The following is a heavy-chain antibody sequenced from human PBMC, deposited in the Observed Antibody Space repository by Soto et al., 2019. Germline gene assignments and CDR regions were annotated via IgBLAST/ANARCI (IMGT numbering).Heavy chain of an antibody. CDR2: ISSSGDST. J-gene: IGHJ4*02. V-gene: IGHV3-23*01. D-gene: IGHD3-9*01. CDR1: GFTFSDYA. CDR3: ARDPSTGYADY. Sequence: EVQLLESGGDLVQPGGSLRLSCTASGFTFSDYAMNWVRQAPGKGLEWVSTISSSGDSTYYADSVKGRFTISRDNSNNTLSLQMNSLRAEDTAVYYCARDPSTGYADYWGQGTLATVSS.